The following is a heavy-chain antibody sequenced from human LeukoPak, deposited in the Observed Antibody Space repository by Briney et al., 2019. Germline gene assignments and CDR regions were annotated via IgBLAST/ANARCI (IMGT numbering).Heavy chain of an antibody. CDR2: IYYSGST. D-gene: IGHD2-8*01. V-gene: IGHV4-59*01. CDR1: GGSISSYY. Sequence: SETLSLTCTVSGGSISSYYWSWIRQPPGKGLEWIGYIYYSGSTNYNPSLKSRVTVSVDTSKNQCSLKLSSVATADTAVYYCTRSTNLEAFDIWGQGTMVTVSS. J-gene: IGHJ3*02. CDR3: TRSTNLEAFDI.